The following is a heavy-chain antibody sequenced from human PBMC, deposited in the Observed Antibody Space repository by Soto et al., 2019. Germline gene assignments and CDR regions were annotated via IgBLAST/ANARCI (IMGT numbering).Heavy chain of an antibody. Sequence: SETLSLTCNVSGDSMTSPPYYWGWIRQPPGKGLEWIGTVYYSGATYYNPSLRGRLTVSADTSKNYFSLRLTSVTAADTAVYYCARHGGWFDPWGQGIMVTVYS. J-gene: IGHJ5*02. V-gene: IGHV4-39*01. CDR3: ARHGGWFDP. D-gene: IGHD2-15*01. CDR2: VYYSGAT. CDR1: GDSMTSPPYY.